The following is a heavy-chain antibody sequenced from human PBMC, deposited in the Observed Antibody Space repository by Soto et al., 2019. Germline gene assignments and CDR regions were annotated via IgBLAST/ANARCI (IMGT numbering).Heavy chain of an antibody. V-gene: IGHV3-23*01. D-gene: IGHD2-15*01. J-gene: IGHJ1*01. CDR3: AGDYFRGGTFHSSEYFQH. Sequence: EGQLLESGGRLVQPGGSLRLSCAASGFTFNIHAMSWVRQAPGKGLEWVSTSAPGADYTNYAEPVRGRFGISRASSRKAGDLHTSKLRAEDTAVYECAGDYFRGGTFHSSEYFQHWGQGTLVTVSP. CDR2: SAPGADYT. CDR1: GFTFNIHA.